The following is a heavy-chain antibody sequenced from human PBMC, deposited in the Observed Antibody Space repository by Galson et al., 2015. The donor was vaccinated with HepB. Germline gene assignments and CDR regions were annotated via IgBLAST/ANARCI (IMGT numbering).Heavy chain of an antibody. CDR2: ISHSTLYT. Sequence: SLRLSCAASGFTFSDYYMSWIRQAPGKGLEWLSYISHSTLYTNYADSVKGRITISRDNARNSLYLQLHSLRAEDTAVYSCARGADVGYGDHSHFDYWGQGTLVTVSS. D-gene: IGHD4-17*01. CDR3: ARGADVGYGDHSHFDY. J-gene: IGHJ4*02. CDR1: GFTFSDYY. V-gene: IGHV3-11*06.